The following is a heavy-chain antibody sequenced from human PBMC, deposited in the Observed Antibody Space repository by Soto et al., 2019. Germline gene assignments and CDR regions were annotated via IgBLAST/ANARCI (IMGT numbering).Heavy chain of an antibody. CDR2: ISSSGGTK. J-gene: IGHJ5*02. Sequence: SLRLSCAASGFTFSDYYMTWIRQAPGKGLEWVSYISSSGGTKYHADSVKGRFTISRENVKNSLYLQMNSLRAEDTAVYYCARGYSSSWTYNWFDPWGQGTMVTVYS. V-gene: IGHV3-11*01. CDR1: GFTFSDYY. CDR3: ARGYSSSWTYNWFDP. D-gene: IGHD6-13*01.